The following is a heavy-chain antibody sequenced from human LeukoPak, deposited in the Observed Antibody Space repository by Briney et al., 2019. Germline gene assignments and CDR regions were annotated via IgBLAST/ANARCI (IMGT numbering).Heavy chain of an antibody. V-gene: IGHV4-59*01. CDR3: ARDGGYDSSGYFSDY. CDR2: IYYSGST. D-gene: IGHD3-22*01. J-gene: IGHJ4*02. CDR1: GGPLSRYY. Sequence: SETLSLTCTVSGGPLSRYYSSWIRQPPGKGLEWIGYIYYSGSTNYNPSLKSRVTISADASKNQFSLKLSSVTAADTAVYYCARDGGYDSSGYFSDYWGQGTLVTVSS.